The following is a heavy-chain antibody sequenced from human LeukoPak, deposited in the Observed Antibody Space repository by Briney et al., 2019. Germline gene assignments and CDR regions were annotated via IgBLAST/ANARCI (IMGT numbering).Heavy chain of an antibody. CDR2: IYSGGAT. D-gene: IGHD3-10*01. J-gene: IGHJ4*02. CDR1: GFTVSTNY. CDR3: ARGVTTYYKDPFGN. V-gene: IGHV3-66*01. Sequence: HPGGSLRLSCAASGFTVSTNYLSWVRQAPGKGLEWVSVIYSGGATHYVDSVKGGFTISRDNSKNTLYLQMNSVRAEDTAVYYCARGVTTYYKDPFGNWGQGTLVIVSS.